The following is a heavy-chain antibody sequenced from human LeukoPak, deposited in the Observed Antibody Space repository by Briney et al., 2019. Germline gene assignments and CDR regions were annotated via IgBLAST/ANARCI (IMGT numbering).Heavy chain of an antibody. V-gene: IGHV3-30*04. Sequence: GRSLRLSCAASGFTSSSYAMHWVRQAPGKGLEWVAVISYDGSNKYYADSVKGRFTISRDNSKNTLYLQMNSLRAEDTAVYYCARDGEDIVVVPAATSRFDYWGQGTLVTVSS. CDR3: ARDGEDIVVVPAATSRFDY. CDR2: ISYDGSNK. J-gene: IGHJ4*02. CDR1: GFTSSSYA. D-gene: IGHD2-2*01.